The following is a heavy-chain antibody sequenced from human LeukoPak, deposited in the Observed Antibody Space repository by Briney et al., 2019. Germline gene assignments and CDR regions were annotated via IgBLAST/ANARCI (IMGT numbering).Heavy chain of an antibody. Sequence: PGGSLRLSCAASGFTFSSYSMNWVRQAPGKGLEWVSSISSSSSYIYYTDSLKGRFTISRDNAKNSLYLQMNSLRAEDTAVYYCARSDDYNSRNVFNYWGQGTLVTVSS. CDR2: ISSSSSYI. CDR3: ARSDDYNSRNVFNY. J-gene: IGHJ4*02. D-gene: IGHD5-24*01. V-gene: IGHV3-21*01. CDR1: GFTFSSYS.